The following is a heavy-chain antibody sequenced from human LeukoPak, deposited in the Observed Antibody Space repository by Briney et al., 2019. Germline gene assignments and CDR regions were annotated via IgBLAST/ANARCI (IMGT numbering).Heavy chain of an antibody. CDR3: ARDASGFDY. V-gene: IGHV3-33*01. D-gene: IGHD2-15*01. CDR2: MWYDGSEK. CDR1: GFIFSNYG. J-gene: IGHJ4*02. Sequence: PPGRSLRLSCVASGFIFSNYGMHWVRQSPGKGLEWVALMWYDGSEKHYADSVKGPFTISRDSSKNTLYLQMNSLRAEDTAVYYCARDASGFDYWGQGTLVTVSS.